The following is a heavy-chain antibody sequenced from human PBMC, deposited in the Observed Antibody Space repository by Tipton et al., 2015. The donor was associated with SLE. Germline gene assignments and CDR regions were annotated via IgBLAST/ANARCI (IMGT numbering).Heavy chain of an antibody. CDR3: ARPGRQWLENAFDI. J-gene: IGHJ3*02. D-gene: IGHD6-19*01. V-gene: IGHV3-11*01. Sequence: SLRLSCAASGFTFSDYYMSWIRQAPGKGLEWVSYISSSGSTIYYADSVKGRFTISRDNAKNSLYLQMNSLRAEDTAVYYCARPGRQWLENAFDIWGQVTMVTVSS. CDR2: ISSSGSTI. CDR1: GFTFSDYY.